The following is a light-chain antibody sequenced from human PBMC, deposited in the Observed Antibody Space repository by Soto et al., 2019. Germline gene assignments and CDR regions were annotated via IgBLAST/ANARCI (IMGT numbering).Light chain of an antibody. V-gene: IGKV1-33*01. CDR2: DAS. Sequence: DIKMTQSPSSPSASVGDRVTLTCQASEDVSDYVNWYQQKPGRAPKLLIYDASKLETGVSSRFSGSGSGTHFTFTIRDLQPEDFATYYCQLYRNVVLTFGGGTRVDI. CDR3: QLYRNVVLT. J-gene: IGKJ4*01. CDR1: EDVSDY.